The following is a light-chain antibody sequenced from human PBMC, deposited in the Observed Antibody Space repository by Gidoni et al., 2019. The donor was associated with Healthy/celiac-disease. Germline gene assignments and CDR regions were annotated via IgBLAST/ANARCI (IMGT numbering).Light chain of an antibody. CDR1: QSVSSSY. CDR2: GAS. CDR3: QQYGSSPSWT. Sequence: ELVLTQSPGTLYLSPGERATLSCRASQSVSSSYLAWYQQKPGQAPRLLIYGASSRATGIPDRFSGSGSGTDFTLTISRLEPEDFAVYYCQQYGSSPSWTFGQGTKVEIK. J-gene: IGKJ1*01. V-gene: IGKV3-20*01.